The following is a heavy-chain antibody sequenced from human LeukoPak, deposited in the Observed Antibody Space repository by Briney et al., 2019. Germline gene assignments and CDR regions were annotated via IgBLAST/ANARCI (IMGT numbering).Heavy chain of an antibody. CDR1: GFTFSSYS. V-gene: IGHV3-21*01. Sequence: GGSLRLSCAASGFTFSSYSMNWVRQAPGKGLEWVSSISSSSSYIYYADSVKGRFTIPRDNAKNSLYLQMNSLRAEDTAVYYCARDPSGGSSWGAYYYDSSGYYLMLDYWGQGTLVTVSS. D-gene: IGHD3-22*01. J-gene: IGHJ4*02. CDR3: ARDPSGGSSWGAYYYDSSGYYLMLDY. CDR2: ISSSSSYI.